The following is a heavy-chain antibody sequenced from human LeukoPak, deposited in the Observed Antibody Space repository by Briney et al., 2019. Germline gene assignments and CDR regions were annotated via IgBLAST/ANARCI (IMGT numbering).Heavy chain of an antibody. Sequence: SETLSLTCTVSGGSISSYYWSWIRQPPGEGLEWIGYIYSSGSTNYNPSLKSRVTISVDTSKNQFSLKLSSVTAADTAVYYCARQSPPSVGIAAAGTELWFDPWGQGTLVTVSS. CDR1: GGSISSYY. D-gene: IGHD6-13*01. V-gene: IGHV4-59*08. CDR2: IYSSGST. J-gene: IGHJ5*02. CDR3: ARQSPPSVGIAAAGTELWFDP.